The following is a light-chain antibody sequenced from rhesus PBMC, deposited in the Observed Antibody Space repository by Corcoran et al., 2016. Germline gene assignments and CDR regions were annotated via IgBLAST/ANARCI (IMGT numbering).Light chain of an antibody. Sequence: ETVVTQSPATLSLSPGERATLSCRASQSVGSYLAWYQQKPGHVPRLLIYGASSRATGIPDRFRGSGSRTDLPLTISRLEPEDVGVYYCQQSSNLFTFGPGTKLDIK. J-gene: IGKJ3*01. CDR2: GAS. CDR1: QSVGSY. CDR3: QQSSNLFT. V-gene: IGKV3-24*04.